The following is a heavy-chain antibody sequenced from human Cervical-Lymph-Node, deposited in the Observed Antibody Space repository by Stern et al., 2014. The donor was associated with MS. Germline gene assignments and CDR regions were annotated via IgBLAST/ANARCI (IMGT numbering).Heavy chain of an antibody. Sequence: VQLVQSGGGLVKPGESLRLSCAVSGFTFNSYSMNWVRQAPGKGLEWVSTISSGGSYRYYADSVKGRFTISRDNAKNSLFLQLNDLRAEDTAVYYCARGPNRDYFDYWGQGTLVTVSS. CDR2: ISSGGSYR. CDR3: ARGPNRDYFDY. CDR1: GFTFNSYS. V-gene: IGHV3-21*01. D-gene: IGHD2/OR15-2a*01. J-gene: IGHJ4*02.